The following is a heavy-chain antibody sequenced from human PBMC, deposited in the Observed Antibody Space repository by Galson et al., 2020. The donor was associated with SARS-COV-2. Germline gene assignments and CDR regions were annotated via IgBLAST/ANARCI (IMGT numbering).Heavy chain of an antibody. CDR2: IYSDGKT. Sequence: SETLSLTCQVSGGSITNSDHCWDWDRQSPVKGLEWIGSIYSDGKTYYSSSLYSRVSMSPDTSKHQFSLTVTSMTAATTAVYFCARHFSWGRVCRSPVLYSPGWGRGTLVSVSS. J-gene: IGHJ4*02. V-gene: IGHV4-39*01. D-gene: IGHD3-16*01. CDR1: GGSITNSDHC. CDR3: ARHFSWGRVCRSPVLYSPG.